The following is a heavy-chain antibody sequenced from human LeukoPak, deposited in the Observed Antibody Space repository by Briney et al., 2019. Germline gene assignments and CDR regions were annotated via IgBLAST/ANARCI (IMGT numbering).Heavy chain of an antibody. CDR1: GFTLSSYA. Sequence: GGSLRLSCAASGFTLSSYAMSWVRQAPGKGLEWVATIKQDGSEKYYVDSVKGRFTISRDNAKNSLYLQMNSLRAEDTAVYYCARSDVAKGDGYNSPSSCNWFDPWGQGTLVTVSS. D-gene: IGHD5-24*01. V-gene: IGHV3-7*03. CDR2: IKQDGSEK. J-gene: IGHJ5*02. CDR3: ARSDVAKGDGYNSPSSCNWFDP.